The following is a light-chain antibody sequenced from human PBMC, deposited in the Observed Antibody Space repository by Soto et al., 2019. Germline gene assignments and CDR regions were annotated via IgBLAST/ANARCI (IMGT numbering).Light chain of an antibody. CDR2: WAS. CDR3: EQYYNFPLT. J-gene: IGKJ4*01. V-gene: IGKV4-1*01. CDR1: QSVLYDSNKQNY. Sequence: VMTQSPDSLAVSLGERATINCKSSQSVLYDSNKQNYLASYQVKAGQPPKLLIYWASTRDSGVPARFSGRWSGTDFTLSISALQAEDVAVYYCEQYYNFPLTFGGGTKVEI.